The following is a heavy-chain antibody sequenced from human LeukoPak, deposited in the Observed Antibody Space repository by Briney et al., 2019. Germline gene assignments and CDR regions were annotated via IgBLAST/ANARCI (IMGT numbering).Heavy chain of an antibody. V-gene: IGHV3-74*01. Sequence: GGGLRHSCAASRFTLWSYGMHWVRPALGRGVVWVSRINTDGSSTSYVDSVKGRFTISRDNAKNTLYLQMNSLRAEDTAVYYCARDFLHLGGWGQGTMVTVSS. CDR3: ARDFLHLGG. CDR1: RFTLWSYG. CDR2: INTDGSST. J-gene: IGHJ3*01. D-gene: IGHD3-16*01.